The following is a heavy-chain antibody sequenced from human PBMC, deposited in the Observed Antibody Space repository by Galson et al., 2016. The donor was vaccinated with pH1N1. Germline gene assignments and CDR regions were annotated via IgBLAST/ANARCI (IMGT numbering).Heavy chain of an antibody. CDR1: GDSVSSNSAT. J-gene: IGHJ3*01. CDR2: TYYRSKWYN. D-gene: IGHD3-3*01. CDR3: ARGVIDYDFWSGYQDHAAFEF. V-gene: IGHV6-1*01. Sequence: CAISGDSVSSNSATWNWIRQSPSRGLEWLGRTYYRSKWYNGYAESVKSRIIISPDTSKNQLSLQLNSVTPADTAVYYCARGVIDYDFWSGYQDHAAFEFWGQGTMVMVSS.